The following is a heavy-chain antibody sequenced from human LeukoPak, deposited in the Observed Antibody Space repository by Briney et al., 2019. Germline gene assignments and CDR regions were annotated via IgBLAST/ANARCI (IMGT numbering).Heavy chain of an antibody. D-gene: IGHD5-12*01. V-gene: IGHV7-4-1*02. J-gene: IGHJ5*02. CDR2: INTNTGNP. CDR3: ARDNSVGDSAWWFDP. CDR1: GYTFTDYA. Sequence: ASVKVSCKASGYTFTDYAMNWVRQAPGQGLEWLGWINTNTGNPTYAQGFTGRFVFSLDTSVSTAYLQISSLQPEDTAVYYCARDNSVGDSAWWFDPWGQGTLVTVSS.